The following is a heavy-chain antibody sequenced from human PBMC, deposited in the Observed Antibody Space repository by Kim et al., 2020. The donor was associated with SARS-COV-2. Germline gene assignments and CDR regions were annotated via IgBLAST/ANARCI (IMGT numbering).Heavy chain of an antibody. CDR1: GGSISSSNW. Sequence: SETLSLTCAVSGGSISSSNWWSWVRQPPGKGLEWIWEIYHSGRTNYNPSLRSRVTISVDKSKNQFSLKLGSVTAADTAVYYCARGKARHFGWSRGYGMDVWGQGASVSVSS. CDR3: ARGKARHFGWSRGYGMDV. J-gene: IGHJ6*01. V-gene: IGHV4-4*02. CDR2: IYHSGRT. D-gene: IGHD3-9*01.